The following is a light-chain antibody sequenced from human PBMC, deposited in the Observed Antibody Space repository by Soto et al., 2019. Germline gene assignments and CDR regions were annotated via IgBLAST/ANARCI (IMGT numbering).Light chain of an antibody. CDR2: DVS. V-gene: IGLV2-8*01. CDR3: TSYAGSNNYV. Sequence: QSVLTHPPSASGSPGQSVTISCTGTSSDVGGYNYVSWYQQHPGKAPKLMIYDVSKRPSGVPDRFSGSKSGNTASLTVSGLQAEDEADYYCTSYAGSNNYVFGTGTKVTAL. J-gene: IGLJ1*01. CDR1: SSDVGGYNY.